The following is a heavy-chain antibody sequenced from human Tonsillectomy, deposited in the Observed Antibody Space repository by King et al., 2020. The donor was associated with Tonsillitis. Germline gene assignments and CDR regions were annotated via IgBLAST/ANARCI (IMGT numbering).Heavy chain of an antibody. Sequence: VQLVESGGGLIQPGGSLRLSCADSGFIVSDNDMSWVRQAPGKGLEWVSVIYSGGNTYYADSVKGRFTISRDSSKNTLYLQMNSLRADDTAVYYCARGFGIAVAGFHWGHGTLVTVSS. D-gene: IGHD6-19*01. CDR3: ARGFGIAVAGFH. CDR2: IYSGGNT. V-gene: IGHV3-53*01. J-gene: IGHJ4*01. CDR1: GFIVSDND.